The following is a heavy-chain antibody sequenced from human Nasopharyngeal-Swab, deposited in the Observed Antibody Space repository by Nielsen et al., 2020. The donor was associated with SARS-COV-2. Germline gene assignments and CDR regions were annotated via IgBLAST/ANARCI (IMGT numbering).Heavy chain of an antibody. CDR2: IYSGGST. V-gene: IGHV3-53*01. CDR1: GFTFSSYW. CDR3: ARDFPPPRRTTVVTPDYWYFDL. J-gene: IGHJ2*01. Sequence: GESLKISCAASGFTFSSYWMSWVRQAPGKGLEWVSVIYSGGSTYYADSVKGRFTISRDNSKNTLYLQMNSLRAEDTAVYYCARDFPPPRRTTVVTPDYWYFDLWGRGTLVTVSS. D-gene: IGHD4-23*01.